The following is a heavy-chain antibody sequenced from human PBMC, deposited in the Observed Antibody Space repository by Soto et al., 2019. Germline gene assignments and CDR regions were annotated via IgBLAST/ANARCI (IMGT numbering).Heavy chain of an antibody. CDR1: SGSISTYY. D-gene: IGHD3-10*01. V-gene: IGHV4-59*12. CDR2: INYSGST. CDR3: AREAGLDAFDI. J-gene: IGHJ3*02. Sequence: PEETLSLTCTVSSGSISTYYWNWIRQPPGKGLEWIGEINYSGSTNYNPSLKSRVTISVDTSKNQFSLKLNSVTPEDTAVYYCAREAGLDAFDIWGQGTMVTVSS.